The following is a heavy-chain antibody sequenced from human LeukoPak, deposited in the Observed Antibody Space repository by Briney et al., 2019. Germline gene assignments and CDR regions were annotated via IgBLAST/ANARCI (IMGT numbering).Heavy chain of an antibody. CDR3: AKDKYYYDSRGLFDP. Sequence: GGSLRLSCAASGFTFSSYAMSWVRQAPGKGLEWVSAISGSGGSTYYADSVKGRFTISRDNSKNTLYLQMNSLRAEDTAVYYCAKDKYYYDSRGLFDPWGQGTLVAVSS. J-gene: IGHJ5*02. CDR2: ISGSGGST. CDR1: GFTFSSYA. D-gene: IGHD3-22*01. V-gene: IGHV3-23*01.